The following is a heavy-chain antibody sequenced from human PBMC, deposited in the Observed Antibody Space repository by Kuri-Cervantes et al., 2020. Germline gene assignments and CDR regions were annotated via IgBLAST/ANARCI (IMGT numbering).Heavy chain of an antibody. V-gene: IGHV3-9*01. J-gene: IGHJ4*02. Sequence: SLKISCAVSGFTFDDYAMHWVRQAPRKGLEWVSGISWNSGSIGYADSVKGRFTISRDNAKNSLYLQMNSLRAEDTAVFYCARDDMNDYWGQGTLVTVSS. CDR3: ARDDMNDY. CDR2: ISWNSGSI. D-gene: IGHD2-15*01. CDR1: GFTFDDYA.